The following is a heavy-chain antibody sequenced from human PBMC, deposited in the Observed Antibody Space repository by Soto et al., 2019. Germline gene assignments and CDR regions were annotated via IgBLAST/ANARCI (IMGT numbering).Heavy chain of an antibody. CDR1: GYTFTRYG. CDR2: INAANGDT. V-gene: IGHV1-3*01. D-gene: IGHD6-13*01. Sequence: ASVKVSCKASGYTFTRYGIHCVVQAPLQRLEWMGWINAANGDTKYSPKFQGRVTITRDTSASTAYMELSSLRSEDTAVYYCVRRHVSATGIDWFDPWGQGTLVTVSS. J-gene: IGHJ5*02. CDR3: VRRHVSATGIDWFDP.